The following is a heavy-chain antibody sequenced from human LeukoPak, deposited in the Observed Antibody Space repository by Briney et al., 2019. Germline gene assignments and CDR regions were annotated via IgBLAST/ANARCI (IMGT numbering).Heavy chain of an antibody. CDR3: ARGRSSGSYYNVPFDP. J-gene: IGHJ5*02. D-gene: IGHD3-10*01. CDR1: GYTFTNYY. Sequence: ASVKVSCKASGYTFTNYYIHCVRQAPGQGLEYMGIINPSGGSTSYAQKFQGRVTMTRDTSTSTVYMELSSLRSEGTAVYYCARGRSSGSYYNVPFDPWGQGTLVTVSS. V-gene: IGHV1-46*01. CDR2: INPSGGST.